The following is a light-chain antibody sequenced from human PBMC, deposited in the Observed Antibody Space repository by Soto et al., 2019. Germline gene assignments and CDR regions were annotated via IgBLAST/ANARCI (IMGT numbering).Light chain of an antibody. J-gene: IGKJ4*01. CDR3: REGSGVPS. CDR1: QAIYNY. Sequence: DIQMTQSPSSLSASVGDRVTITCRASQAIYNYLAWYQQKPGKVPTLLISAAASLQSGVPSRFSDSGSGTDVTLTIISLQAEDVATYYWREGSGVPSFGGWNKGEI. CDR2: AAA. V-gene: IGKV1-27*01.